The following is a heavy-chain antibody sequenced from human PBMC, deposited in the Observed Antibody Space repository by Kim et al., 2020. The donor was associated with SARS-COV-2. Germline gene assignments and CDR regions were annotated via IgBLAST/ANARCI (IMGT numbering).Heavy chain of an antibody. J-gene: IGHJ4*02. CDR3: LSSSGLPLDY. V-gene: IGHV3-66*01. Sequence: GGSLRLSCAVSGFTVSSNYMSWVRQAPGKGLEWVSVIYSGGSTYYADAVKGRFTISRDNPKNTLYLQMNSLRAEDTAVYYCLSSSGLPLDYWGQGTLVTVSS. D-gene: IGHD5-18*01. CDR2: IYSGGST. CDR1: GFTVSSNY.